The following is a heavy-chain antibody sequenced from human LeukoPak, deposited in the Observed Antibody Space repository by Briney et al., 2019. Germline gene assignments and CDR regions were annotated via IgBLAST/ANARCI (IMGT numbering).Heavy chain of an antibody. CDR1: RFTFSSYS. Sequence: GGSLRLSCAATRFTFSSYSMNWVRQAPGKGLEWVSYISSGSSVIYYADSVKGRFTISRDNAKNSLYLQMNSLRAEDTATYYCASDRTVTTFDYWGQGTLVTVPS. D-gene: IGHD4-17*01. J-gene: IGHJ4*02. CDR2: ISSGSSVI. CDR3: ASDRTVTTFDY. V-gene: IGHV3-48*04.